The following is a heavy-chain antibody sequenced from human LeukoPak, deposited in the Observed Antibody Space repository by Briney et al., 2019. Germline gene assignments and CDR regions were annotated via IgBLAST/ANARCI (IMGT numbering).Heavy chain of an antibody. V-gene: IGHV4-39*01. CDR3: ARHLIVAAGGGTGY. Sequence: PSETLSLTCTVSGGSISTSSYYWGWIRQPPGKGLEWIGSIFYSGITYYNASLKSRLTMSVDTSKNQFSLNLTFVTATDTAIYYCARHLIVAAGGGTGYWGQGTLVTVSS. CDR2: IFYSGIT. J-gene: IGHJ4*02. D-gene: IGHD6-13*01. CDR1: GGSISTSSYY.